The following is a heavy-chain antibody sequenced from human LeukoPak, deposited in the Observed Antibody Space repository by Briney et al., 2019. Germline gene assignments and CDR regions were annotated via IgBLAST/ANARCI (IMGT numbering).Heavy chain of an antibody. CDR3: AREVGSSWVPDAFDI. CDR2: IKQDGSEK. CDR1: GFTFSSYW. V-gene: IGHV3-7*01. J-gene: IGHJ3*02. D-gene: IGHD6-13*01. Sequence: GGSLRLSCAASGFTFSSYWMSWVRQAPGKGLEWVANIKQDGSEKYYVDSVKGRFTISRDNSKNKLYLQMNSLRAEDTAVYYCAREVGSSWVPDAFDIWGQGTMVTVSS.